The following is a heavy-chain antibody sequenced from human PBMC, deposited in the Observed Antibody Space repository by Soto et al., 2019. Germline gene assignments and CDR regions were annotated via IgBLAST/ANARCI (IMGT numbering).Heavy chain of an antibody. CDR1: GFTFSNAW. J-gene: IGHJ6*02. V-gene: IGHV3-15*01. CDR3: TTDLGEPQYYYYGMDV. D-gene: IGHD1-26*01. CDR2: IKSKTDGGTT. Sequence: PGGSLRLSCAASGFTFSNAWMSWVRQAPGKGLEWVGRIKSKTDGGTTDYAAPVKGRFTISRDDSKNTLYLQMNSLKTEDTAVYYCTTDLGEPQYYYYGMDVWGQGTTVTVSS.